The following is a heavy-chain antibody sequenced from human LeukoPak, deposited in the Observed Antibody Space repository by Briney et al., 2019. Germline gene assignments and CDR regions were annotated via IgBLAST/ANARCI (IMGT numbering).Heavy chain of an antibody. D-gene: IGHD3-22*01. CDR1: GFTFSSYA. CDR2: ISGSGGST. V-gene: IGHV3-23*01. J-gene: IGHJ4*02. CDR3: AKDLSYDSSGYRSDY. Sequence: PGGSLRLSCAASGFTFSSYAMSWVRQAPGKGLEWVSAISGSGGSTYYADSVKGRFTISRGNSKNTLYLQMNSLRAEDTAVYYCAKDLSYDSSGYRSDYWGQGTLVTVSS.